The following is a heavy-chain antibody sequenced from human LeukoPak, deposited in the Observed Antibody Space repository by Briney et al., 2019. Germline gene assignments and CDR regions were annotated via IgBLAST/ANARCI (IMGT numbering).Heavy chain of an antibody. D-gene: IGHD2-15*01. CDR1: GYSISSGDY. CDR3: AREIYCSGGSCQLDAFDI. Sequence: WGTLSLTCTVSGYSISSGDYWGWLRHPPGKGVWGIGISYHSGSTYYTPSLKSRVTISVDTAKNQFSLKLSSVTAADTAVYYCAREIYCSGGSCQLDAFDIWGQGTMVTVSS. CDR2: SYHSGST. J-gene: IGHJ3*02. V-gene: IGHV4-38-2*02.